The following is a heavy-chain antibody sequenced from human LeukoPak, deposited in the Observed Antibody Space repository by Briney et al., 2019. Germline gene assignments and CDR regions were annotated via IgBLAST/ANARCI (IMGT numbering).Heavy chain of an antibody. Sequence: KPGGSLRLSCAASGFTFSDYYMSWIRQAPGKGLECVSYISSSSSYTNYADSVKGRFTISRDNAKNSLYLQMNSLRADDTAVFYCARGRLGSGSQYDAFDIWGQGTMVTVSS. CDR2: ISSSSSYT. CDR1: GFTFSDYY. V-gene: IGHV3-11*05. CDR3: ARGRLGSGSQYDAFDI. D-gene: IGHD3-10*01. J-gene: IGHJ3*02.